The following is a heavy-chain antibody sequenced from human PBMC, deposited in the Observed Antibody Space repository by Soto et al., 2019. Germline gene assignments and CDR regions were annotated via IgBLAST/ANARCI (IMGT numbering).Heavy chain of an antibody. V-gene: IGHV4-59*01. Sequence: SETLSLTCTVSCGSISSYYWSWIRQPPGKGLEWIGYIYYSGSTNYSPSLKSRVSISVDTSKDQFSLWLSSVTAADTAVYYCASGFAYYYDSSGYYPFDYWGQGTLVTAPQ. CDR2: IYYSGST. CDR3: ASGFAYYYDSSGYYPFDY. J-gene: IGHJ4*02. D-gene: IGHD3-22*01. CDR1: CGSISSYY.